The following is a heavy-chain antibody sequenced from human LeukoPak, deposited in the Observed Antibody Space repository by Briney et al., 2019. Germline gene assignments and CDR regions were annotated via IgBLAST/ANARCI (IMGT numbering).Heavy chain of an antibody. J-gene: IGHJ4*02. D-gene: IGHD1-26*01. CDR2: INPNSGGT. CDR3: AREASIVGATFHLDY. CDR1: GYTFTGYY. V-gene: IGHV1-2*02. Sequence: ASVKVSCKASGYTFTGYYMHWVRQAPGRGLEWMGWINPNSGGTNYAQKFQGRVTMTRDTSISTAYMELSRLRSDDTAVYYCAREASIVGATFHLDYWGQGTLVTVSS.